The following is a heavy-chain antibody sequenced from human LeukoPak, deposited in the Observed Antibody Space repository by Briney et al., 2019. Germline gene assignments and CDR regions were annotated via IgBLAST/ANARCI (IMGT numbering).Heavy chain of an antibody. CDR2: INPSDDST. CDR1: GYTFTSHY. J-gene: IGHJ5*02. D-gene: IGHD3-9*01. Sequence: ASVKVSCKASGYTFTSHYLHWVRQAPGQGLEWMGIINPSDDSTSYAQKFQDRVTMTRDTSTSTVYMELSSLRPEDTAVYYCARGLLYDILTGYYSGWFDPWGQGTLVTVSS. V-gene: IGHV1-46*01. CDR3: ARGLLYDILTGYYSGWFDP.